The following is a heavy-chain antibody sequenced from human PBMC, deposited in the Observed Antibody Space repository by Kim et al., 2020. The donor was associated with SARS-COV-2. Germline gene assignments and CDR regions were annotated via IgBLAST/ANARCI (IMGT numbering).Heavy chain of an antibody. J-gene: IGHJ6*02. Sequence: ASVKVSCKVSGYTLTELSMHWVRQAPGKGLEWMGGFDPEDGETIYAQKFQGRVTMTEDTSTDTAYMELSSLRSEDTAVYYCATGIILEAYYGMDVWGQGTTVTVSS. CDR2: FDPEDGET. D-gene: IGHD2-15*01. CDR3: ATGIILEAYYGMDV. V-gene: IGHV1-24*01. CDR1: GYTLTELS.